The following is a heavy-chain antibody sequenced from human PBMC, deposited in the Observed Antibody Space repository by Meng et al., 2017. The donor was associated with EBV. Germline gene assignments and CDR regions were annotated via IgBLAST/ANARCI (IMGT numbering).Heavy chain of an antibody. CDR2: IYYSGST. D-gene: IGHD6-13*01. J-gene: IGHJ5*02. CDR3: ARRGYSSSRTEFDP. V-gene: IGHV4-39*07. CDR1: GGSISSSSYY. Sequence: QLQLQESGPGLVKPSETLSLTCTVSGGSISSSSYYWGWIRQPPGKGLEWIGSIYYSGSTYYNPSLKSRVTISVDTSKNQFSLKLSSVTAADTAVYYCARRGYSSSRTEFDPWGQGTRVTVSS.